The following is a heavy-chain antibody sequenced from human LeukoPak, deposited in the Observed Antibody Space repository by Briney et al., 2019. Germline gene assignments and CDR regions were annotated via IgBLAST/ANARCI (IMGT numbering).Heavy chain of an antibody. D-gene: IGHD2-2*01. V-gene: IGHV3-33*06. CDR1: GFTFSNYG. Sequence: PGGSLRLSCAASGFTFSNYGMYWLRQAPGKGLEWVAVIGHDGSHKYYADSVKGRFTISRDNSNNTLFLQLSSLRVEDTAIFYCAKASSASPSCLNFWGQGALVTVSS. CDR2: IGHDGSHK. CDR3: AKASSASPSCLNF. J-gene: IGHJ4*02.